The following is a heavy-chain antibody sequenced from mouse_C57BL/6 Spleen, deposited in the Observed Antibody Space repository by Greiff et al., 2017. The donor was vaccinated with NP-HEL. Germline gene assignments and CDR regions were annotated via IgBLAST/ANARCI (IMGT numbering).Heavy chain of an antibody. CDR3: ARMTYSNSYAMDY. J-gene: IGHJ4*01. Sequence: VKLQESDAELVKPGASVKISCKVSGYTFTDHTIHWMKQRPEQGLEWIGYIYPRDGSTKYNEKFKGKATLTADKSSSTAYMQLNSLTSEDSAVYFCARMTYSNSYAMDYWGQGTSVTVSS. V-gene: IGHV1-78*01. CDR2: IYPRDGST. CDR1: GYTFTDHT. D-gene: IGHD2-5*01.